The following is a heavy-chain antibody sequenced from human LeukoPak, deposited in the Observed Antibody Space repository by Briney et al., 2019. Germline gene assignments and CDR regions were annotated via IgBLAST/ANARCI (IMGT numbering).Heavy chain of an antibody. D-gene: IGHD5-18*01. Sequence: PSETLSLTCTVSGYSISSGYYWGWIRQPPGKGLEWIGSIYHSGSTCYNLSLKSRVTISVDTSKKQFSLKLNSVTAAGTAVYYCARYGLLRLSEINAFDIWGQGTMVTVSS. CDR1: GYSISSGYY. CDR2: IYHSGST. V-gene: IGHV4-38-2*02. CDR3: ARYGLLRLSEINAFDI. J-gene: IGHJ3*02.